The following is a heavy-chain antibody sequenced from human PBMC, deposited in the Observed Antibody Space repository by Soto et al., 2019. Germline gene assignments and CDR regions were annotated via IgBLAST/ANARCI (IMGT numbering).Heavy chain of an antibody. Sequence: SETLSLTCTVSGGSISSSSYYWGWIRQPPGKGLEWIGSIYYSGSTYYNPSLKSRVTISVDTSKNQFSLKLSSVTAADTAVYYCARSGTAFGGMDVWGQGTTVTVSS. CDR2: IYYSGST. J-gene: IGHJ6*02. V-gene: IGHV4-39*01. CDR3: ARSGTAFGGMDV. CDR1: GGSISSSSYY. D-gene: IGHD3-10*01.